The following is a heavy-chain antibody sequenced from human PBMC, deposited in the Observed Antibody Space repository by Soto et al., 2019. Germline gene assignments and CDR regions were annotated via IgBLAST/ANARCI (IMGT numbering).Heavy chain of an antibody. Sequence: QVQLQESGPGLVKPSGTLSLTCAVSSGSISSSNWWSWVRQPPGKGLEWIGEIYHSGSTNYNPSLKSRVTISVNKSKSQFSLKLSSVTGADTAVYYCTRLGGYCSGGSCLGDYYYYYYMDVWGKGTTVTVSS. CDR2: IYHSGST. V-gene: IGHV4-4*02. CDR3: TRLGGYCSGGSCLGDYYYYYYMDV. J-gene: IGHJ6*03. D-gene: IGHD2-15*01. CDR1: SGSISSSNW.